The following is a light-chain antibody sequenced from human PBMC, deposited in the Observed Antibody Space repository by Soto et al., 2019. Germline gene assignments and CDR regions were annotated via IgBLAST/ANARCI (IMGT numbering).Light chain of an antibody. CDR1: QSISSW. J-gene: IGKJ1*01. CDR3: QQYASFLRT. CDR2: TAS. Sequence: DIQMTQSPSTLSASVGDRVTITCRASQSISSWLAWYQQKPGKAPKLLIYTASSLESGVPSRFSGSGSGTDFTLTISRLEPEDFAVYYCQQYASFLRTFGQGTKVEIK. V-gene: IGKV1-5*03.